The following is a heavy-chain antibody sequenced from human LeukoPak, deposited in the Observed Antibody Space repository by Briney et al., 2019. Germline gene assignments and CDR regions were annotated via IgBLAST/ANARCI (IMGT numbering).Heavy chain of an antibody. J-gene: IGHJ4*02. CDR1: SASFSGNL. D-gene: IGHD4-17*01. V-gene: IGHV4-34*01. Sequence: SATLSLTCAVYSASFSGNLWTYIRQPPGKGLEWLGEINHRGSTNYNPSLKSRVTISVDTYKNQFSLKLTSVTAADTAVYFCARGSLFYGDSSAYFDYWGQGTLVTVSS. CDR2: INHRGST. CDR3: ARGSLFYGDSSAYFDY.